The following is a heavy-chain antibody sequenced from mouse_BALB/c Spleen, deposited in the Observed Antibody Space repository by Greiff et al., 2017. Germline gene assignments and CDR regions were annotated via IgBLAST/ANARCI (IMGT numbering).Heavy chain of an antibody. J-gene: IGHJ4*01. CDR2: IWSGGST. Sequence: VKLQESGPGLVQPSQSLSITCTVSGFSLTSYGVHWVRQSPGKGLEWLGVIWSGGSTDYNAAFISRLSISKDNSKSQVFFKMNSLQADDTAIYYCARGEPPYAMDYWGQGTSVTVSS. CDR3: ARGEPPYAMDY. CDR1: GFSLTSYG. V-gene: IGHV2-4-1*01.